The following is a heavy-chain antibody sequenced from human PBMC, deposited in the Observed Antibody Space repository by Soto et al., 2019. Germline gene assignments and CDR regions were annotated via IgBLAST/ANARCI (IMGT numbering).Heavy chain of an antibody. CDR3: ARWGLYVSTSLHDAFDI. CDR1: GGSISSYY. J-gene: IGHJ3*02. Sequence: QVQPQESGPGLVKPSETLSLTCTVSGGSISSYYWSWIRQPPGKGLEWIGYIYYSGSTNYNPSLKSRVTISVDTSKNQFSLKLSSVTAADTAVYYCARWGLYVSTSLHDAFDIWGQGTMVTVSS. V-gene: IGHV4-59*01. CDR2: IYYSGST. D-gene: IGHD2-2*01.